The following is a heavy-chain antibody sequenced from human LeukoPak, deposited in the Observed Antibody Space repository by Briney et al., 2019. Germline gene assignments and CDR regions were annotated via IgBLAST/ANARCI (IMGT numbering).Heavy chain of an antibody. CDR3: ARSTRYPDAFDI. Sequence: PSETLSLTCTVSGGSISSYYWSWIRQPPGKGLEWIGYIYYSVSTNYNPSLKSRVTISVDTSKNQFSLKLSSVTAADTAVYYCARSTRYPDAFDIWGQGTMVTVSS. CDR2: IYYSVST. V-gene: IGHV4-59*01. J-gene: IGHJ3*02. CDR1: GGSISSYY. D-gene: IGHD1-1*01.